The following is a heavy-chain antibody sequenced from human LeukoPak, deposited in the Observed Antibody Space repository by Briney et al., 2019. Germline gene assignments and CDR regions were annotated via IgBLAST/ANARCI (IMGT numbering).Heavy chain of an antibody. D-gene: IGHD6-19*01. J-gene: IGHJ4*02. CDR2: ISGSGGST. Sequence: GGSLRLSCAASGFTFSSYAMSWVRQAPGKGLEWVSAISGSGGSTYYADSVKGRFTISRDNSKNSLYLQMNSLRAEDTAVYYCARDRGRDSSGWDYYFDYWGQGTLVTVSS. CDR1: GFTFSSYA. V-gene: IGHV3-23*01. CDR3: ARDRGRDSSGWDYYFDY.